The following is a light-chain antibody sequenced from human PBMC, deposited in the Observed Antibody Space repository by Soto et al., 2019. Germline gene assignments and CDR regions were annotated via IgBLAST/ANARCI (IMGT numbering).Light chain of an antibody. V-gene: IGKV3-20*01. J-gene: IGKJ1*01. CDR3: QHYGRSPPSWT. Sequence: EIVLTQSPGTLFLSPGEIATLSCRASQSVSSNYLAWYQQKPGQPPRLLISDASSRATGIPDRFSGSGSGTDFTLTISGLEPEDFAVYYCQHYGRSPPSWTFGQGTKVEIK. CDR1: QSVSSNY. CDR2: DAS.